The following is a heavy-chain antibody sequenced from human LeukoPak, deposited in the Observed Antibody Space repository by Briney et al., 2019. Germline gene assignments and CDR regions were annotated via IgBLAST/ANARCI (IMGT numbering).Heavy chain of an antibody. D-gene: IGHD5-12*01. V-gene: IGHV3-21*01. CDR3: ARVGSGYDAFDI. J-gene: IGHJ3*02. Sequence: GGSLRLSCAASGFTFSSYSMNWVRQAPGKGLEWVSSISSSSSYIYYADSVKGRFTISRDNAKNSLYLQMDSLRAEDTAVYYCARVGSGYDAFDIGGQGQWSPSLQ. CDR2: ISSSSSYI. CDR1: GFTFSSYS.